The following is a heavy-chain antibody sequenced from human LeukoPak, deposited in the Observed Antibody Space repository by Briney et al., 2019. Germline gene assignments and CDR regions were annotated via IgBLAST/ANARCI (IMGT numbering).Heavy chain of an antibody. CDR1: GGSISSHY. D-gene: IGHD3-10*01. J-gene: IGHJ5*02. Sequence: SETLSLTCTVSGGSISSHYWSWIRQPPGKGLEWIGYISDSGSNVYNPSLKSRVTILGDTSKNQLSLKLGSVTAADTAVYYCARHATGSYSVPWLDPWGQGTLVTVSS. CDR3: ARHATGSYSVPWLDP. V-gene: IGHV4-59*08. CDR2: ISDSGSN.